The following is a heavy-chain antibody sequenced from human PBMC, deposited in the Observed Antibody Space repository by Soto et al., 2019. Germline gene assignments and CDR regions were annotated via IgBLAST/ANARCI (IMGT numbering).Heavy chain of an antibody. D-gene: IGHD3-16*01. J-gene: IGHJ6*02. Sequence: PSETLSLTCTVSGGSISSSSYYWGWIRQPPGKGLEWIGSIYYSGSTYYNPSLKSRVTISVDTSKNQFSLKLSSVTAADTAVYYCARHERRDGYNPWFGYYGMDVWGQGTTVTVS. CDR2: IYYSGST. CDR1: GGSISSSSYY. CDR3: ARHERRDGYNPWFGYYGMDV. V-gene: IGHV4-39*01.